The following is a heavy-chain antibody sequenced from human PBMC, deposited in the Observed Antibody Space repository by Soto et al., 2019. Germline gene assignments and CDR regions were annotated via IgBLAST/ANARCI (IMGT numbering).Heavy chain of an antibody. CDR2: IIPIFGTA. D-gene: IGHD3-22*01. V-gene: IGHV1-69*06. CDR1: GGTFSSYA. Sequence: RASVKVSCKASGGTFSSYAISWVRQAPGQGLEWMGGIIPIFGTANYAQKFQGRVTITADKSTSTAYMELSSLRSEDTAVYYCARAADSSGYYYDAFDIWGQGTMVTVSS. J-gene: IGHJ3*02. CDR3: ARAADSSGYYYDAFDI.